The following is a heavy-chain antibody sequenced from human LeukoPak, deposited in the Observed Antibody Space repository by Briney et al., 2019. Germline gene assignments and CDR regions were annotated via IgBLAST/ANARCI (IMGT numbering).Heavy chain of an antibody. D-gene: IGHD3-10*01. V-gene: IGHV3-48*01. J-gene: IGHJ6*02. CDR2: ISTSSYNTL. CDR1: GFTFSSHS. Sequence: GGSLRLPCAASGFTFSSHSMNWVRQAPGKGLEWVTYISTSSYNTLDYADSVKGRFTVSRDDAKNSLYLQMNSLRAEDTALYYCAKDMSEYYYGSGSYQGYYYYGMDVWGQGTTVTVSS. CDR3: AKDMSEYYYGSGSYQGYYYYGMDV.